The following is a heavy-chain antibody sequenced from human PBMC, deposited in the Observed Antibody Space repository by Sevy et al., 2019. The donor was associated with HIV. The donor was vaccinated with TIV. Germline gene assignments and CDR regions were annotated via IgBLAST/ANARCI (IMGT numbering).Heavy chain of an antibody. CDR3: ATTKDYYDSSGSPFDD. CDR2: FDPEDGET. Sequence: ASVKVSCKVSGSTLTRLAIHWVRQAPGKGPEWMGSFDPEDGETIYSQKFQGRVTMTEDTSTDTGYMELSSLRSEYTAVYYCATTKDYYDSSGSPFDDWGQGTLVTVSS. V-gene: IGHV1-24*01. D-gene: IGHD3-22*01. CDR1: GSTLTRLA. J-gene: IGHJ4*02.